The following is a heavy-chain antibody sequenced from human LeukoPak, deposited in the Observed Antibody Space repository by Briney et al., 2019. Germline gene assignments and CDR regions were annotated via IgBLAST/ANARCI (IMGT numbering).Heavy chain of an antibody. Sequence: SVTLSLTCTVSGGSISSYYWIWIRQPPGMGLVWIGYIYYSGSANYNPSLKSRVTISVNTSNDQLSLNLSTVTAADTAVYYCARSLKRQAGRFWYYYYMDVWGKGTTVTVSS. V-gene: IGHV4-59*12. J-gene: IGHJ6*03. CDR3: ARSLKRQAGRFWYYYYMDV. D-gene: IGHD3-10*01. CDR2: IYYSGSA. CDR1: GGSISSYY.